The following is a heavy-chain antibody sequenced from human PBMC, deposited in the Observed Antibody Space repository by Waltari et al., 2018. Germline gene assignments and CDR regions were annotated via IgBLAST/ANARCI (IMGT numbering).Heavy chain of an antibody. V-gene: IGHV3-74*03. CDR2: IRTDARDT. Sequence: EEQLVESGGGLVEPVDSLRLSCEASGFPLSTFWLTWVRQSPGQGQLGVSRIRTDARDTTYADSGKGRFTSSRDNARNTLYLQMNRLRAEDTAVYVCARVSRRTYRSPVPGRHYYYGMDVWGQGTTVTVSS. CDR1: GFPLSTFW. CDR3: ARVSRRTYRSPVPGRHYYYGMDV. D-gene: IGHD1-1*01. J-gene: IGHJ6*02.